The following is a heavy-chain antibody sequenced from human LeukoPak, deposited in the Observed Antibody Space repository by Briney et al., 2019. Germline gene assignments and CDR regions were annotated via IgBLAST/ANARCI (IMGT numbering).Heavy chain of an antibody. CDR1: GFTFSSYG. CDR3: ANVYNQLWVIDY. J-gene: IGHJ4*02. CDR2: ISYDGSNK. D-gene: IGHD2-2*01. V-gene: IGHV3-30*18. Sequence: GRSLRLSCAASGFTFSSYGMHWVRQAPGRGLEWVAVISYDGSNKYYADSVKGRFTISRDNSKNTLYLQMNSLRAEDTAVCYCANVYNQLWVIDYWGQGTLVTVSS.